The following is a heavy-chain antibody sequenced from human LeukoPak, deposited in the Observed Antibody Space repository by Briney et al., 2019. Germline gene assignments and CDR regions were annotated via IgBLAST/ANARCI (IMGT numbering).Heavy chain of an antibody. CDR1: GYTFTGYY. V-gene: IGHV1-2*02. D-gene: IGHD6-13*01. J-gene: IGHJ4*02. Sequence: ASVKVSCKASGYTFTGYYMHWVRQAPGQGLEWMGWINPNSGGTNYAQKFQGRVTMTRDTSISTAYMELSRLRSDDTAVYYCARARMAAAGICFDYWGQGTLVTVSS. CDR3: ARARMAAAGICFDY. CDR2: INPNSGGT.